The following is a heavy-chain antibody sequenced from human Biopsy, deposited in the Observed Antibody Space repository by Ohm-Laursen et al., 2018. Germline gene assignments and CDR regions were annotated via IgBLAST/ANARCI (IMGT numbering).Heavy chain of an antibody. CDR2: ITYRGST. D-gene: IGHD3-16*01. Sequence: GTLSLTCNVSAGSIDNYHWTWIRQAPGKTLEWLGSITYRGSTSYNPSLKSRVTVSIHTSRNQFSLKLTSVTAADTAVYFCARDSRGGHLNTTLITGKNLDSWGQGILVTVSS. J-gene: IGHJ4*02. CDR3: ARDSRGGHLNTTLITGKNLDS. CDR1: AGSIDNYH. V-gene: IGHV4-59*01.